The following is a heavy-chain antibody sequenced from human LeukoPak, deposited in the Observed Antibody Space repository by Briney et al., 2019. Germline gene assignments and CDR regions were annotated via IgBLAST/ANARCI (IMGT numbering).Heavy chain of an antibody. V-gene: IGHV4-34*01. CDR1: GGSFSGFY. Sequence: PSETLSLTCAVSGGSFSGFYWSWIRHPPGKGLEWIGEINHSGYTNYHPSLKSRVAISVDTSKKQFSLKLSSVTAAGTAVYYCARGKGTLSYWGQGTLVSVSS. CDR3: ARGKGTLSY. CDR2: INHSGYT. J-gene: IGHJ4*02.